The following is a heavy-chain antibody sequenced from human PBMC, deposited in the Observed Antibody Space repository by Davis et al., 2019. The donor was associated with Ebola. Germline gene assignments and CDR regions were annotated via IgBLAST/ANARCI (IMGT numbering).Heavy chain of an antibody. CDR2: IYHSGST. CDR3: ARFLLVDYALSWFDP. CDR1: GGSFSGYY. J-gene: IGHJ5*02. V-gene: IGHV4-34*01. D-gene: IGHD4-17*01. Sequence: SETLSLTCAVYGGSFSGYYWSWLRQPPGEGLEWIGSIYHSGSTDYNPSLRSRVTISVDTSKNQFSLRLSSVTAADTAVYYCARFLLVDYALSWFDPWGQGTLVTVSS.